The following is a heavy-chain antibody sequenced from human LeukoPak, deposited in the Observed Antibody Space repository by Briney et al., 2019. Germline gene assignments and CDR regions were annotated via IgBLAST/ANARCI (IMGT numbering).Heavy chain of an antibody. CDR2: ISGSGGST. CDR3: AKDPDCTSGICYTFFDY. J-gene: IGHJ4*02. D-gene: IGHD2-8*01. CDR1: QFIFSNYW. Sequence: GGSLRLSCAASQFIFSNYWMAWVRQAPEKGLEWVSAISGSGGSTYYADSVKGRFTISRDNSKNTLYLQMNSLRAEDTAVYYCAKDPDCTSGICYTFFDYWGQGTLVTVSS. V-gene: IGHV3-23*01.